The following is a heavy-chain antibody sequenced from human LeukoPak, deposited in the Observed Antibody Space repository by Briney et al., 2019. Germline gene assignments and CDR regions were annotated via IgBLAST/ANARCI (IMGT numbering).Heavy chain of an antibody. Sequence: GGSLRLSCAASGFTFSSYGMHRVRQAPGKGLKWVAVISYDGSNKYYADSVKGRFTISRDNSKNTLYLQMNSLRAEDTAVYYCAKGGEIDASPIDWYFDLWGRGTLVTVSS. CDR1: GFTFSSYG. CDR3: AKGGEIDASPIDWYFDL. CDR2: ISYDGSNK. J-gene: IGHJ2*01. D-gene: IGHD2-2*01. V-gene: IGHV3-30*18.